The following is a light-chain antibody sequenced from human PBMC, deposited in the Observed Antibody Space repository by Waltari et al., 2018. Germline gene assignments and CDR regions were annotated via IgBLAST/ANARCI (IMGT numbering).Light chain of an antibody. J-gene: IGLJ2*01. Sequence: QSVLTQPPSVSGTPGQRVTISCSGSTSNIGAGHDVHWYQHLPGTAPKLLIYGKYNRPSVGPDRFSGSKPGTSASLAITGLQADDEADYFCQSFDNMLSGGVVFGGGTKLAVL. CDR2: GKY. V-gene: IGLV1-40*01. CDR1: TSNIGAGHD. CDR3: QSFDNMLSGGVV.